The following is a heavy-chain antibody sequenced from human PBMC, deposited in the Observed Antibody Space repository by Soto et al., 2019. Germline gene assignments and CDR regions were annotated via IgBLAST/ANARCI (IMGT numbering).Heavy chain of an antibody. CDR2: INPSGGST. D-gene: IGHD3-22*01. CDR1: GYTFTSYY. CDR3: ARENAYYYDSSGYYGY. Sequence: ASVKVSCKASGYTFTSYYMHWVRQPPGQGLEWMGIINPSGGSTSYAQKFQGRVTMTRDTSTSTVYMELSSLRSEDTAVYYCARENAYYYDSSGYYGYWGQGTLVTVSS. J-gene: IGHJ4*02. V-gene: IGHV1-46*01.